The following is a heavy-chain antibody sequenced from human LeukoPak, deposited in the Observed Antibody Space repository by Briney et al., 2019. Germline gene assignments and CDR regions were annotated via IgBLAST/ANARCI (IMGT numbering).Heavy chain of an antibody. CDR1: GGSISSSSYY. CDR2: IYYSGST. CDR3: ARRLVGTSVLNDAFDI. V-gene: IGHV4-39*01. J-gene: IGHJ3*02. D-gene: IGHD2-15*01. Sequence: PSETLSLTCTVPGGSISSSSYYWGWIRQPPGKGLEWVGSIYYSGSTYYNPSLKSRVTISVDTSKNQFSLKLSSVTAADTAVYYCARRLVGTSVLNDAFDIWGQGTMVTVSS.